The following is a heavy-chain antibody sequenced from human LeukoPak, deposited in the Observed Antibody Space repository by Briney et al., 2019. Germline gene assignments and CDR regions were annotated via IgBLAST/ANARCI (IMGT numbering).Heavy chain of an antibody. D-gene: IGHD3-10*01. CDR1: GYTFTSYD. CDR2: MNPNSGNT. CDR3: ARGTMFRGAIYT. J-gene: IGHJ5*02. Sequence: RASVKVSCKASGYTFTSYDINWVRQATGQGLEWMGWMNPNSGNTGYAQKFQGRVTMTRNTSISTAYMELSSLRSEDTAVYYCARGTMFRGAIYTWGKGTLVTVSS. V-gene: IGHV1-8*01.